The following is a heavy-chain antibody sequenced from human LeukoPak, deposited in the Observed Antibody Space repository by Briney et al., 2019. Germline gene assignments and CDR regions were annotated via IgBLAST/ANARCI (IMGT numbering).Heavy chain of an antibody. CDR2: INHSGST. V-gene: IGHV4-34*01. CDR1: GGSFSGYY. D-gene: IGHD5-12*01. CDR3: ARWPRFPGSGYGWGQSYFDY. J-gene: IGHJ4*02. Sequence: SETLSLTCAVYGGSFSGYYWSWIRQPPGKGLEWIGEINHSGSTNYNPSLKSRVTISVDTSKNQFSLKLSPVTAADTAVYYCARWPRFPGSGYGWGQSYFDYWGQGTLVTVSS.